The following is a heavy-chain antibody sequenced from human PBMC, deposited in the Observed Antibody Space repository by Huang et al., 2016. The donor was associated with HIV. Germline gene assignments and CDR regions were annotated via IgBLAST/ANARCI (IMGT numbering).Heavy chain of an antibody. CDR1: GDSVDSSYSY. V-gene: IGHV4-39*02. J-gene: IGHJ3*01. CDR2: IYSNGNP. Sequence: QVQLQESGQGLVKPSDTLSLTCIVSGDSVDSSYSYWGWVRQPPGKGLEWMGSIYSNGNPGYNKYRKSRITISGDTSKNHFSLNLKTVTAADTAVYYCSRGPSTPATELWGQGTMVTVSS. CDR3: SRGPSTPATEL. D-gene: IGHD1-1*01.